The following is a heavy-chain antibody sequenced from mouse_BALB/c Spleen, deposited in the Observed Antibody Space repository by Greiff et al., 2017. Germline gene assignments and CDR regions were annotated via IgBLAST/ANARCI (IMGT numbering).Heavy chain of an antibody. Sequence: QVQLKESAAELARPGASVKMSCKASGYTFTSYTMHWVKQRPGQGLEWIGYINPSSGYTEYNQKFKDKTTLTADKSSSTAYMQLSSLTSEDSAVYYCARGNDYDGVYYFDYWGQGTTLTVSS. D-gene: IGHD2-4*01. V-gene: IGHV1-4*02. J-gene: IGHJ2*01. CDR3: ARGNDYDGVYYFDY. CDR1: GYTFTSYT. CDR2: INPSSGYT.